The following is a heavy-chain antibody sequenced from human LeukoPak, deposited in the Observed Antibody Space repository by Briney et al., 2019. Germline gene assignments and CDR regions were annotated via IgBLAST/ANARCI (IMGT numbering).Heavy chain of an antibody. CDR2: ISGSGGST. CDR1: GFTFSSYA. J-gene: IGHJ6*02. D-gene: IGHD4-17*01. Sequence: GGSLRLSCAASGFTFSSYAMSWVRQAPGKGLEWVPAISGSGGSTYYADSVKGRFTISRDNSKNTLYLQMNSLRAEDTAVYYCAKDLAGVTVTTSNYYGMDVWGQGTTVTVSS. V-gene: IGHV3-23*01. CDR3: AKDLAGVTVTTSNYYGMDV.